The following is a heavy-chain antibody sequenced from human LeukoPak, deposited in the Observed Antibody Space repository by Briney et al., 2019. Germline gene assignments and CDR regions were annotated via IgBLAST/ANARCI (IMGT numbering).Heavy chain of an antibody. V-gene: IGHV4-38-2*02. D-gene: IGHD6-19*01. Sequence: SETLSLTCTVSGYFISSGYYWGWIRQPPGKGLQWIGSIHHSGSTYYNPSLKSRVTISVDTSKNQFSLKLSSVTAADTAVYYRARTSSSGLVGGYYFDYWGQGTLVTVSS. J-gene: IGHJ4*02. CDR1: GYFISSGYY. CDR3: ARTSSSGLVGGYYFDY. CDR2: IHHSGST.